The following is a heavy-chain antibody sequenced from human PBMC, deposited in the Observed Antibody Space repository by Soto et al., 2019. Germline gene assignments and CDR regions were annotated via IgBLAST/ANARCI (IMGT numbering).Heavy chain of an antibody. D-gene: IGHD2-2*01. V-gene: IGHV1-3*01. J-gene: IGHJ6*02. CDR2: INAGNGNT. Sequence: QVQLVQSGAEVKKPGASVKVSCKASGYTFTSYAMHWVRQAPGQRLEWMGWINAGNGNTKYSQKFQGRVTITRDTSASTAYMELSSLRSEDTAVYYCARVALVMPGYGMDVWGQGTTVTVSS. CDR3: ARVALVMPGYGMDV. CDR1: GYTFTSYA.